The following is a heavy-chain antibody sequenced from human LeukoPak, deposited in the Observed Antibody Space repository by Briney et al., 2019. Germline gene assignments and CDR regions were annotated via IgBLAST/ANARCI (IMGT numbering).Heavy chain of an antibody. Sequence: SETLSLTCTVSGGPLTSYYWSWIRQPPGKGLEWIGFIYYRGSTNYNPSLESRVTISVDTSKNRFSLKLSSVTAADTAVYYCAKPVSSGWYDYWGQGTLVPSPQ. CDR2: IYYRGST. CDR1: GGPLTSYY. CDR3: AKPVSSGWYDY. J-gene: IGHJ4*02. D-gene: IGHD6-19*01. V-gene: IGHV4-59*12.